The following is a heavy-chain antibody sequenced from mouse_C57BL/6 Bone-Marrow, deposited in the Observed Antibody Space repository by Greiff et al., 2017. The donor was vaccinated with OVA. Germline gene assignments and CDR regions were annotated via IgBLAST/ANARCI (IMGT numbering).Heavy chain of an antibody. J-gene: IGHJ3*01. D-gene: IGHD4-1*01. CDR3: AREGAWDWFAY. CDR1: GYSFTSYY. Sequence: QVQLQQSGPELVKPGASVKISCKASGYSFTSYYIHWVKQRPGQGLEWIGWIYPGSGNTKYNEKFKGKATLTADTSCSTAYMQLSSLTSEDSAVYYCAREGAWDWFAYWGQGTLVTVSA. V-gene: IGHV1-66*01. CDR2: IYPGSGNT.